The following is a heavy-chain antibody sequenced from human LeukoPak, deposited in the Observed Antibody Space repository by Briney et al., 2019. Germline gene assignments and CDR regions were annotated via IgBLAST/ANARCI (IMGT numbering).Heavy chain of an antibody. CDR3: AKDVLLRIAGWYFDL. V-gene: IGHV3-23*01. CDR2: ISGSGGST. D-gene: IGHD2-21*01. CDR1: GFTFSSYA. J-gene: IGHJ2*01. Sequence: PGVSLRLSCAASGFTFSSYAMSWVRQAPGKGLEWVSAISGSGGSTYYADSVKGRFTISRDNSKNTLYLQMNSLRAEDTAVYYCAKDVLLRIAGWYFDLWGRGTRVTVSS.